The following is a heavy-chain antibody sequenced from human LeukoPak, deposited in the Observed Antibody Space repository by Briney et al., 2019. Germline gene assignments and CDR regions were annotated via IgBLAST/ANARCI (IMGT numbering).Heavy chain of an antibody. Sequence: GGSLRLSCAASGFTFSNFWMSWVRQAPGKGLEWVANIKPDGSEKYYVDSVRGRFTISRDNAKSSLFLQLNGLRADDTAVYYCARDPPYSDSSGYYYDYWGQGTLVTVSS. J-gene: IGHJ4*02. D-gene: IGHD3-22*01. CDR1: GFTFSNFW. CDR3: ARDPPYSDSSGYYYDY. V-gene: IGHV3-7*01. CDR2: IKPDGSEK.